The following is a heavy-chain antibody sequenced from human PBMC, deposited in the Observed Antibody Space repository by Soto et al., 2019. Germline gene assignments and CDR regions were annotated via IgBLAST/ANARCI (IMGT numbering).Heavy chain of an antibody. CDR2: ISSSSSTI. D-gene: IGHD6-6*01. Sequence: EVQLVESGGGLVQPGGSLRLSCAASGFTFSSYSMNWVRQAPGKGMEWVSYISSSSSTIYYADSVKGRFTISRDNAKNSLYLQMNSLRAEDTAVYYGARGALGSSSPHFDYWGQGTLVTVSS. J-gene: IGHJ4*02. V-gene: IGHV3-48*01. CDR1: GFTFSSYS. CDR3: ARGALGSSSPHFDY.